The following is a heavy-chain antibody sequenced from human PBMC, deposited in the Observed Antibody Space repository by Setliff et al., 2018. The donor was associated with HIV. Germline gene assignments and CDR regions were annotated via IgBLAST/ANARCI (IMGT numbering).Heavy chain of an antibody. D-gene: IGHD3-10*01. V-gene: IGHV4-39*01. CDR2: IYYSGST. CDR1: GGSISSSSYY. J-gene: IGHJ6*02. Sequence: SETLSLTCTVSGGSISSSSYYWGWIRQPPGKGLEWIGSIYYSGSTYYNPSLKSRVTISVDTSKNQSSLKLSSVTAADTAVYYCARRNYYGSGSTWDYGMDVWGQGTTVTVSS. CDR3: ARRNYYGSGSTWDYGMDV.